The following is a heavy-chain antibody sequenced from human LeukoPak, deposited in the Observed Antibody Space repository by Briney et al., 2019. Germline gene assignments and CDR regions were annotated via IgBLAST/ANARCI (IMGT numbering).Heavy chain of an antibody. Sequence: GGSLRLSCAASGFTFSSYGMHWVRQAPGKGLEWVAVISYDGSNKYYADSVKGRFTISRDNSKNTLYLQMNSLRAEDTAVYYCARGDKAKYSSGRGAFDIWGQGTMVTVSS. CDR1: GFTFSSYG. J-gene: IGHJ3*02. D-gene: IGHD6-19*01. CDR2: ISYDGSNK. CDR3: ARGDKAKYSSGRGAFDI. V-gene: IGHV3-30*19.